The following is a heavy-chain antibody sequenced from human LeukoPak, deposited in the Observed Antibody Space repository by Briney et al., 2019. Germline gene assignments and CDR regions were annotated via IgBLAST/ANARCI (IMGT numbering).Heavy chain of an antibody. Sequence: ASVKVSCKASGYTFTSYYMHWVRQAPGQRLEWMGWISTNNGNTDYAQKLRDRVTMTTDTSTNTAYMELRSLRSDDTAVYYCARDLDRIVPTTADYWGQGTLVTVSS. V-gene: IGHV1-18*04. J-gene: IGHJ4*02. CDR2: ISTNNGNT. CDR3: ARDLDRIVPTTADY. D-gene: IGHD5-12*01. CDR1: GYTFTSYY.